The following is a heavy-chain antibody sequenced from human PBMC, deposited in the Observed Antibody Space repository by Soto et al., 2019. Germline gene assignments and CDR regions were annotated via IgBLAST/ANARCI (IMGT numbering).Heavy chain of an antibody. CDR2: INPNSGNI. Sequence: SAKVTCKSCGESITPYDMNWVRQDTGHGLEWMGWINPNSGNIGYAQRFQGRVTMTRDTAIRIAYMEVSSLRSDDTAVYYCARGRASGSYYLLDYWGQGTLVPV. V-gene: IGHV1-8*01. CDR1: GESITPYD. J-gene: IGHJ4*02. D-gene: IGHD3-10*01. CDR3: ARGRASGSYYLLDY.